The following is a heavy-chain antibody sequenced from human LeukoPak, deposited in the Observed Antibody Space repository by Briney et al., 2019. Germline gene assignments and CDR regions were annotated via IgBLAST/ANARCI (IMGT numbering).Heavy chain of an antibody. Sequence: SQTLSLTCTVSGGSISSGSYYWSWIRQPAGKGLEWIGRIYTSGSTNYNPSLKSRVTISVDTSKNQFSLKLSSVTAADTAVYYCARDPAMVRGDYYFDYWGQGTLVTVSS. D-gene: IGHD3-10*01. CDR2: IYTSGST. V-gene: IGHV4-61*02. CDR3: ARDPAMVRGDYYFDY. CDR1: GGSISSGSYY. J-gene: IGHJ4*02.